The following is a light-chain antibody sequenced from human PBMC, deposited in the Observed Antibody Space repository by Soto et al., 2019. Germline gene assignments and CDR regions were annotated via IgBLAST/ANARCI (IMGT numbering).Light chain of an antibody. Sequence: DIVMTQSPDSLAVSLGDRATINCKSSQSVLYSSNNKSYLAWYQQKPGQPPKLLIYWASTRESGVPDRFSGSGSGTDFTLTISSLQAEDVAVYYCQQYYSPPITFGQGTRLEIK. J-gene: IGKJ5*01. CDR2: WAS. V-gene: IGKV4-1*01. CDR3: QQYYSPPIT. CDR1: QSVLYSSNNKSY.